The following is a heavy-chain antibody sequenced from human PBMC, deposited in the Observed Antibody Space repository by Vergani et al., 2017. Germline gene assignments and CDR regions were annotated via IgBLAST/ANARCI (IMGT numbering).Heavy chain of an antibody. CDR3: ARMWGYGEGDAFRIGCFDS. V-gene: IGHV4-31*03. CDR2: IYSTGRT. D-gene: IGHD4/OR15-4a*01. Sequence: QVQLQESGPGLVKPSQTLSLTCSVSGDSISSGVYYWNWIRQHPGQGLEWIGYIYSTGRTHHNPSLRRRINMSVDTSKNKFSLKLNSVTAADTAMYYCARMWGYGEGDAFRIGCFDSWGPGILVTVSS. CDR1: GDSISSGVYY. J-gene: IGHJ4*02.